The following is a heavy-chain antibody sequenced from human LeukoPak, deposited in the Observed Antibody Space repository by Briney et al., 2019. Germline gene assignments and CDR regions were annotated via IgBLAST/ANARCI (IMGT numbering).Heavy chain of an antibody. CDR1: GGSISSGGYY. V-gene: IGHV4-31*03. D-gene: IGHD2-15*01. Sequence: PSQTLSLTCTVSGGSISSGGYYWSWIRQHPEKGLEWIGYIYYSGSTYYNPSLKSRVTISVDTSKNQFSLKLSSVAAADTAVYYCAREHIVVVVAATKSRRYYYMDVWGKGTTVTVSS. J-gene: IGHJ6*03. CDR2: IYYSGST. CDR3: AREHIVVVVAATKSRRYYYMDV.